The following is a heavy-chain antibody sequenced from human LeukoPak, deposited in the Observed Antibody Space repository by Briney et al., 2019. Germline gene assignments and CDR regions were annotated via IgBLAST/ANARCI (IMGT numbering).Heavy chain of an antibody. D-gene: IGHD4-23*01. J-gene: IGHJ4*02. CDR2: ISNDGSHK. CDR3: ARDPNRLADYGGDYFDH. Sequence: GGSLRLSCAASGFPLSSYSMHWVRQAPGNGLEWVAVISNDGSHKYYADSVKGRFIISRDNSKNTLSLQMNTLRPDDTAVFYCARDPNRLADYGGDYFDHWGKGTLVTVSS. V-gene: IGHV3-30*04. CDR1: GFPLSSYS.